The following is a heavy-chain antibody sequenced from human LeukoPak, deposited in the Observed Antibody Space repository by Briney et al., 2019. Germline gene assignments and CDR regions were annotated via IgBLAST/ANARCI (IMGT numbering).Heavy chain of an antibody. CDR1: GYTFNAHY. D-gene: IGHD3-10*01. V-gene: IGHV1-2*02. CDR3: ARATSGSYFLYY. CDR2: LNPNNGVT. J-gene: IGHJ4*02. Sequence: GASVTVSCKASGYTFNAHYIHWVRQAPGQGLEWMGWLNPNNGVTHYAQKFQGRVTMTRDTSISTAYMEVSRLRSDDTAVYYCARATSGSYFLYYWDQGTLVTVSS.